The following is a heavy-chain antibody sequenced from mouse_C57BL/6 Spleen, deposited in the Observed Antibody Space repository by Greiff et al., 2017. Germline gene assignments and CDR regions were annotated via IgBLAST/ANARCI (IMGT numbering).Heavy chain of an antibody. J-gene: IGHJ3*01. Sequence: VQLQQSGPELVKPGASVKISCKASGYTFTDYYMNWVKQSHGKSLEWIGDINPNNGGTSYNQTFKGKATLTVDKSSSTAYMELRSLTSEDSAVYYCARQGSSGTGWFAYWGQGTLVTVSA. V-gene: IGHV1-26*01. CDR3: ARQGSSGTGWFAY. D-gene: IGHD3-2*02. CDR2: INPNNGGT. CDR1: GYTFTDYY.